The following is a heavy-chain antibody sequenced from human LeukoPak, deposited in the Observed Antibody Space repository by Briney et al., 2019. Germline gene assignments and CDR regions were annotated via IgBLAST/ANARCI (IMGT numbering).Heavy chain of an antibody. CDR2: IYHSGST. CDR3: AREMVRGVSRNYYYYYYMDV. Sequence: SETLSLTCTVSGYSISSGYYWGWVRQPPGKGLEWIGSIYHSGSTYYNPSLKSRVTISVDTSKNQFSLKLSPVTAADTAVYYCAREMVRGVSRNYYYYYYMDVWGKGTTVTISS. V-gene: IGHV4-38-2*02. D-gene: IGHD3-10*01. CDR1: GYSISSGYY. J-gene: IGHJ6*03.